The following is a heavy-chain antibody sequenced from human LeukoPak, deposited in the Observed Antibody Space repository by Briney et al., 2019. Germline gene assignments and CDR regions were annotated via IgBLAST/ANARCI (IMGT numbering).Heavy chain of an antibody. J-gene: IGHJ4*02. Sequence: PGGSLRLSCAASGYSFSTDWMHWVRQAPGKGLVWAARIKSDVSNTDYAASVKGRFTISRDDANNILYLQMNSLRVEDTAVYYCTAIRPDYWGQGTVVTVSS. CDR2: IKSDVSNT. CDR3: TAIRPDY. D-gene: IGHD2-21*02. V-gene: IGHV3-74*01. CDR1: GYSFSTDW.